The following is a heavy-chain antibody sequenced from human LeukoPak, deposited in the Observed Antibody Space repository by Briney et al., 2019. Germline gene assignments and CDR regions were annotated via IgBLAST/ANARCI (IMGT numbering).Heavy chain of an antibody. D-gene: IGHD5-12*01. CDR3: AKDPGYSGAYDM. CDR1: GFTFDDHA. J-gene: IGHJ3*02. Sequence: GGSLRLSCAASGFTFDDHAMHWFRQAPGKGLEWVSGISWNSGSIGYADSVKGRFTISRDNAKNSVYLQMNSLRAEGTALYYCAKDPGYSGAYDMWGQGTMVTVSS. V-gene: IGHV3-9*01. CDR2: ISWNSGSI.